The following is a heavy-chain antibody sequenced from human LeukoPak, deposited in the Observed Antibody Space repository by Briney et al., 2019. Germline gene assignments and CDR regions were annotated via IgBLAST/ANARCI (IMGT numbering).Heavy chain of an antibody. Sequence: PSETLSLTCTVSGGSISTSNYYWSWIRQPPGKGLEWIGYIYYSGSTNYNPSLKSRVTISVDTSKNQFSLKLSSVTAADTAVYYCARTVYSGYGYYYYYMDVWGKGTTVTVSS. D-gene: IGHD5-12*01. CDR1: GGSISTSNYY. CDR3: ARTVYSGYGYYYYYMDV. V-gene: IGHV4-61*01. CDR2: IYYSGST. J-gene: IGHJ6*03.